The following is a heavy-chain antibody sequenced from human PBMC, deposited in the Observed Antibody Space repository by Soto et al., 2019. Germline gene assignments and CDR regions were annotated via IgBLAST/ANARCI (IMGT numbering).Heavy chain of an antibody. J-gene: IGHJ4*02. D-gene: IGHD2-15*01. Sequence: QVHLLQSGSEVKKPGPSVKVSCRASGDTFSNSAFSWVRQAPGQGLEWMGGIIPIFGTTSYAQKLQGRVILTADESTTTVYMELMSLRSEDTALYFCALGLRGYHIDSWGQGTQVTVSS. CDR3: ALGLRGYHIDS. CDR1: GDTFSNSA. CDR2: IIPIFGTT. V-gene: IGHV1-69*01.